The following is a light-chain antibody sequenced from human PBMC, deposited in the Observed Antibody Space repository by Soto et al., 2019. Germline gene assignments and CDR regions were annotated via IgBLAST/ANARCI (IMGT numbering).Light chain of an antibody. V-gene: IGLV1-44*01. J-gene: IGLJ2*01. CDR2: SYS. CDR3: AAWDDSLNGVV. Sequence: QSVLTQPPSASATPGQRVTISCSGGSSNIGSNTVNWYQQLPGTAPKLLIYSYSQRPSGVPDRISGSKSGTSASLAISGLQSEDEADYYCAAWDDSLNGVVFGGGTKVTVL. CDR1: SSNIGSNT.